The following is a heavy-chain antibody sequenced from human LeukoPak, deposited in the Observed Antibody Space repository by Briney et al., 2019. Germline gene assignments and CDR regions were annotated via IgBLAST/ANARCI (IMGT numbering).Heavy chain of an antibody. CDR2: ISGSGDST. V-gene: IGHV3-23*01. CDR1: GFALSSHW. Sequence: GGSLRLSGAASGFALSSHWMSWVRQAPGKGLEWVSAISGSGDSTYYGDSVKGRFTISRDNSKNTLYLQMNSLRAEDTAVYYCAKTRPLDSSSWSHGDYWGQGTLVTVSS. CDR3: AKTRPLDSSSWSHGDY. J-gene: IGHJ4*02. D-gene: IGHD6-13*01.